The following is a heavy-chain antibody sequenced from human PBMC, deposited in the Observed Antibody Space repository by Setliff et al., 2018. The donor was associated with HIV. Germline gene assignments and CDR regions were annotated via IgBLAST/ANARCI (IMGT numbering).Heavy chain of an antibody. V-gene: IGHV1-69*06. CDR2: IIPVFGTA. D-gene: IGHD5-12*01. Sequence: SVKVSCKASGGTFSDSAINWVRQAPGQGLEWMGRIIPVFGTANYAPKFPGRVTITADKSTSTAYLELSSLRSDDTAVYYCAKEVATTYYYRYMDVWGTG. J-gene: IGHJ6*03. CDR1: GGTFSDSA. CDR3: AKEVATTYYYRYMDV.